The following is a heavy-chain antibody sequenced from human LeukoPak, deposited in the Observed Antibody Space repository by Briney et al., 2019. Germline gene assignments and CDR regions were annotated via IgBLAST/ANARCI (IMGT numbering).Heavy chain of an antibody. J-gene: IGHJ4*02. D-gene: IGHD6-13*01. V-gene: IGHV3-23*01. Sequence: GGSLRLSCAASGFTFSSYAMSWVRQAPGKGLEWVSAISGSGGSTYYADSVKGRFTISRDNSKNTLYLQMNSLRAEDTAVYYCAKGHRPYSSSWSDYWGQGTLVTVSS. CDR3: AKGHRPYSSSWSDY. CDR1: GFTFSSYA. CDR2: ISGSGGST.